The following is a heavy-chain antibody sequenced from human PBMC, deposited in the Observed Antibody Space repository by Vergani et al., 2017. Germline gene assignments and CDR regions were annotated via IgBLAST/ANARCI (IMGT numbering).Heavy chain of an antibody. J-gene: IGHJ4*02. Sequence: EVQLLESGGGLVQPGGSLRLSCAASGFTFSSYAMSWVRQAPGKGLEWVSAISGSGGSTYYADSVKGRFTISRDNSKNTLYLQMNSLRAEDTAVYYCARAHPEGVYSYGYGPFDYWGQGTLVTVSS. CDR3: ARAHPEGVYSYGYGPFDY. D-gene: IGHD5-18*01. CDR2: ISGSGGST. V-gene: IGHV3-23*01. CDR1: GFTFSSYA.